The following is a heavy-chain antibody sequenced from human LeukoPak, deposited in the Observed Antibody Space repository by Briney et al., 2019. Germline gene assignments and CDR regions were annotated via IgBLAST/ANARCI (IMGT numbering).Heavy chain of an antibody. CDR3: ARLLWFGELLYEGYYFDY. CDR2: IYYSGST. V-gene: IGHV4-59*01. Sequence: SETLSLTCTVSGGSISSYYWSWIRRPPGKGLEWIGYIYYSGSTNYNPSLKSRVTISVDTSKNQFSLKLSSVTAADTAVYYCARLLWFGELLYEGYYFDYWGQGTLVTVSS. D-gene: IGHD3-10*01. J-gene: IGHJ4*02. CDR1: GGSISSYY.